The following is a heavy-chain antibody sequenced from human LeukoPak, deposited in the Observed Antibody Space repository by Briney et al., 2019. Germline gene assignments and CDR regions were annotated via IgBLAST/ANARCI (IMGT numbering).Heavy chain of an antibody. CDR1: GYSFVLYG. D-gene: IGHD1-26*01. Sequence: ASVKVSCKASGYSFVLYGISWVRQAPGEGPEWMGWISGSTGDTNYAQKFQGRVTMTADTSTSTAYMELRRLRSDDTAVYYCARLPPARGATDYWGQGTLVTVSS. CDR2: ISGSTGDT. CDR3: ARLPPARGATDY. J-gene: IGHJ4*02. V-gene: IGHV1-18*04.